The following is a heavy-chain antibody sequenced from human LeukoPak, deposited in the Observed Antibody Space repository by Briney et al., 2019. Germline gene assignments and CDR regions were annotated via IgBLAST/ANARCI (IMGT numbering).Heavy chain of an antibody. CDR2: ISSSSSYT. CDR1: GFTFSDYY. D-gene: IGHD2-2*02. J-gene: IGHJ4*02. Sequence: PGGSLRLSCVVSGFTFSDYYMSWIRQAPGKGLEWVSYISSSSSYTNYADSVKGRFTISRDNAKNSLYLQMNSLRAEDTAVYYCARARIPGLPGYWGQGTLVTVSS. CDR3: ARARIPGLPGY. V-gene: IGHV3-11*06.